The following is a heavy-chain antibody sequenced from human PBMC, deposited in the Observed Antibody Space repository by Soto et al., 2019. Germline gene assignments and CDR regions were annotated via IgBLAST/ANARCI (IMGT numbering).Heavy chain of an antibody. D-gene: IGHD2-2*01. V-gene: IGHV4-34*01. CDR3: ARGHIVVVPAAMLNYYYGMDV. CDR1: GGSFSGYY. Sequence: SETLSLTCAVYGGSFSGYYWSWIRQPPGKGLEWIGEINHSGSTNYNPSLKSRVTISVDTSKNQFSLKLSSVTAADTAVYYCARGHIVVVPAAMLNYYYGMDVWGQGTTVTVS. J-gene: IGHJ6*02. CDR2: INHSGST.